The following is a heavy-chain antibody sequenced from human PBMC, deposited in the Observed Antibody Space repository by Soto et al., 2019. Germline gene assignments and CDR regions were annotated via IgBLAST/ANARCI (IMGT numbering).Heavy chain of an antibody. CDR2: INTYNGTT. J-gene: IGHJ4*02. Sequence: QVQLVQSGGEVKKPGASVTVSCKASGYTFINYHITWVRQAPGQGLEWMAWINTYNGTTDYAQTFQGRVTMTRDTCTSTAYMELRNMGSDDTAVYLCGKCPRGEMARDWGQGTLVTVSS. CDR1: GYTFINYH. V-gene: IGHV1-18*01. D-gene: IGHD5-12*01. CDR3: GKCPRGEMARD.